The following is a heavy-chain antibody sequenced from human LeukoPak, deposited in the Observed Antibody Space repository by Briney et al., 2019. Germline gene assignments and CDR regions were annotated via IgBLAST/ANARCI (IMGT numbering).Heavy chain of an antibody. CDR1: GYSINSGYY. V-gene: IGHV4-38-2*02. J-gene: IGHJ4*02. Sequence: SETLSLTCTVSGYSINSGYYWGWIRQPPGKGLEWIGNIYHSGGTYYNPSLKSRVTISVDTSKNQFSLKLSSVTAADTAVYYCARASVAVVAVDYWGQGTLVTVSS. CDR2: IYHSGGT. D-gene: IGHD2-15*01. CDR3: ARASVAVVAVDY.